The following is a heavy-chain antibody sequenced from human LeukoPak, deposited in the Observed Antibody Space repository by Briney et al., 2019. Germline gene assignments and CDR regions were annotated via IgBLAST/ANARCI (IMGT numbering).Heavy chain of an antibody. D-gene: IGHD5-24*01. V-gene: IGHV4-59*01. J-gene: IGHJ4*02. CDR3: ARDSRDGYNYFTDY. CDR2: IYYSGST. Sequence: PSETLSLTCTVSGGSISSYYWSWIRQPPGKGLEWIGYIYYSGSTNYNPSLKSRVTISVDTSKNQFSLKLSSVTAADTAVYYCARDSRDGYNYFTDYWGQGALVTVSS. CDR1: GGSISSYY.